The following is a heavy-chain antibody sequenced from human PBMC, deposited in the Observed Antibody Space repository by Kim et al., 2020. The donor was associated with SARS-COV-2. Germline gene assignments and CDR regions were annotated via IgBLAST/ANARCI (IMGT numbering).Heavy chain of an antibody. J-gene: IGHJ4*02. V-gene: IGHV3-7*01. D-gene: IGHD5-12*01. Sequence: SDKYYMDSVKGRFTISRDNAKNSLYLQMSSLRAEDTAVYYCARLVSATPNWGQGTLVTVSS. CDR3: ARLVSATPN. CDR2: SDK.